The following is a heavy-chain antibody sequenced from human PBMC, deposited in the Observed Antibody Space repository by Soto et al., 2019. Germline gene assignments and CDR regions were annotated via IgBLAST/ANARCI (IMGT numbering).Heavy chain of an antibody. CDR1: GFTFRSYG. Sequence: PGGSLRLSCAASGFTFRSYGMHWVRQAPGKGLEWVAVIWYDGSDKYYADSVKGRFSISRDNSENTLYLQMDTLRAEDTAMYYCSRGNGHNSGRFDYWGRGTLVTVSS. CDR3: SRGNGHNSGRFDY. V-gene: IGHV3-33*01. D-gene: IGHD1-1*01. J-gene: IGHJ4*02. CDR2: IWYDGSDK.